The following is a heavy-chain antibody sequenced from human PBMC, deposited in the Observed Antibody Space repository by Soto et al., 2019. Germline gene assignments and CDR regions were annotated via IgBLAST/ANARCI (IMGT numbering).Heavy chain of an antibody. V-gene: IGHV4-4*02. J-gene: IGHJ4*02. CDR1: GGSISSTNW. CDR3: ARAADGFDC. Sequence: QVQLQESGPGLVKPSRTLSLTCAVSGGSISSTNWWTWVRQPPGKGLEWIGEIYHTGSTNYNPSLKSRVTISVDESKNQFSLRLTSVTAADTAVYYCARAADGFDCWGQGTLVTVSS. CDR2: IYHTGST.